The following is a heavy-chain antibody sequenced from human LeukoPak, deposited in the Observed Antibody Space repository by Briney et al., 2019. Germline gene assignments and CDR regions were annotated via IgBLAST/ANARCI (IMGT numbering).Heavy chain of an antibody. CDR2: IYYSGST. CDR1: GGSISPYY. D-gene: IGHD3-3*02. Sequence: SETLSLTCTVSGGSISPYYWSWIRQPPGKGLEWIGYIYYSGSTNYNPSLKSRVTILVDTSKNQFSLKLSSVTAADTAVYYCARAFYPGYYYYMDVWGKGTTVTVSS. J-gene: IGHJ6*03. V-gene: IGHV4-59*01. CDR3: ARAFYPGYYYYMDV.